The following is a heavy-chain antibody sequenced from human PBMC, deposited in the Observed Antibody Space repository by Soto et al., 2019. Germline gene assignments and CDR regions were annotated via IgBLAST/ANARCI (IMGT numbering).Heavy chain of an antibody. V-gene: IGHV3-7*03. D-gene: IGHD2-15*01. J-gene: IGHJ4*02. CDR2: IKQDGSEK. CDR3: ASCGSRYSPDY. Sequence: GGSLRLSCAASGFTFSSYWMSWVRQAPGKGLEWVANIKQDGSEKYYVDSVKGRFTISRDNAKNSLYLQMNSLRAEDTAVYYCASCGSRYSPDYWGRGTLVTVSS. CDR1: GFTFSSYW.